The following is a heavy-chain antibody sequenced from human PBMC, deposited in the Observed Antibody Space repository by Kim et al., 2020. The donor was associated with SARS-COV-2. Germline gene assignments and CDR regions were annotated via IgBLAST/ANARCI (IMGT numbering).Heavy chain of an antibody. CDR2: SYI. J-gene: IGHJ6*02. V-gene: IGHV3-21*01. Sequence: SYIYYADSVKGRFTISRDNAKNSLYLQMNSLRAEDTAVYYCARDRGSMDVWGQGTTVTVSS. CDR3: ARDRGSMDV.